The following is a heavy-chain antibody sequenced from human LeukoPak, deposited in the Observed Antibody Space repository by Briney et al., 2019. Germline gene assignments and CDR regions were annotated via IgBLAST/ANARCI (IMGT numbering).Heavy chain of an antibody. CDR2: ISSDGGST. Sequence: GGSLRLSCAASGFTFSRYGMHWVRQAPVKGLEYVSGISSDGGSTYYGDSVKGRFTISRDNSQNTVDLQMGSLRPEDMAVYYCAREERSLGFRTFDIWGQGTMVTVSS. D-gene: IGHD1-14*01. V-gene: IGHV3-64*02. CDR1: GFTFSRYG. CDR3: AREERSLGFRTFDI. J-gene: IGHJ3*02.